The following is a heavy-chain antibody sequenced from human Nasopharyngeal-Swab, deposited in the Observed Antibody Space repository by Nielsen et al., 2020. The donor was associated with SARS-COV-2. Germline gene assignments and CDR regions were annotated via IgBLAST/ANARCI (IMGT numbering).Heavy chain of an antibody. CDR3: ARDLHGDYALDY. CDR1: GFIFSSYS. V-gene: IGHV3-21*01. Sequence: GSLRLSCAASGFIFSSYSMNWVRQAPGKGLEWVSSTSTSGSYIYYADSVKGRFTISRDNAKNSLYLQMNSLRAEDTAVYYCARDLHGDYALDYWGQGTLVTVSS. J-gene: IGHJ4*02. CDR2: TSTSGSYI. D-gene: IGHD4-17*01.